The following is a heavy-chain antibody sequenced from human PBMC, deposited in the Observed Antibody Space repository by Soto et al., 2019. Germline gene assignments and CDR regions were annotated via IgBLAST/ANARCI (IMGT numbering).Heavy chain of an antibody. V-gene: IGHV3-23*01. J-gene: IGHJ4*02. CDR1: GFTFSSYA. Sequence: GGSLRLSCAASGFTFSSYAMSWVRQAPGKGLEWVSAISGSGGSTYYADSVKGRFTISRDNSKNALYLQMNSLRAEDTAVYYCAKVFGLLRTPGIVVDYRCQRILGSGSS. CDR3: AKVFGLLRTPGIVVDY. CDR2: ISGSGGST. D-gene: IGHD3-22*01.